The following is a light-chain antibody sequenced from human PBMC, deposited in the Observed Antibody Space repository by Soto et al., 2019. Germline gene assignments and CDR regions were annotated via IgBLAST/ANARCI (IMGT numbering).Light chain of an antibody. CDR1: QSASSY. Sequence: EIVLTQSPATLSLSPGERTTLSCRASQSASSYLAWYQQKPGQAPRLLIYDASNRATGIPARFSASGSGTDFTLTISSLEPEDFAVYYCQQRGKWPITFGQGTLLEIK. V-gene: IGKV3-11*01. CDR3: QQRGKWPIT. CDR2: DAS. J-gene: IGKJ5*01.